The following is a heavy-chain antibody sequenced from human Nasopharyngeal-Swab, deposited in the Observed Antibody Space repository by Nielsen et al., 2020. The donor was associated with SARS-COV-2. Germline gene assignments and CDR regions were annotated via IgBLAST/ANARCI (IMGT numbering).Heavy chain of an antibody. V-gene: IGHV1-24*01. CDR1: GDTLTELS. J-gene: IGHJ6*02. CDR2: FDLRDGQT. Sequence: ASVHVSCQVSGDTLTELSMHWVRQAPGKGLEWMGGFDLRDGQTVYAQKFQGRVTMTEDTSTDTAYMELSGLTSDDTAVYYCATDRRWNYYYGMEVWGQGTTVTVSS. D-gene: IGHD2-15*01. CDR3: ATDRRWNYYYGMEV.